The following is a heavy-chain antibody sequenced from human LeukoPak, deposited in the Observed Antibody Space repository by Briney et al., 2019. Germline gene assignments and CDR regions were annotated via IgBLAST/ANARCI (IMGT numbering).Heavy chain of an antibody. CDR1: GFTVSTNY. CDR2: IYSGGST. J-gene: IGHJ4*02. V-gene: IGHV3-66*01. CDR3: ARKYPLSTADY. Sequence: PGGSLRLSCAASGFTVSTNYMSWVRRAPGKGLEWVSVIYSGGSTYYADSVKGRFTISRDNAKNSLYLQMNSLRAEDTAVYYCARKYPLSTADYWGQGTLVTVSS. D-gene: IGHD2-2*01.